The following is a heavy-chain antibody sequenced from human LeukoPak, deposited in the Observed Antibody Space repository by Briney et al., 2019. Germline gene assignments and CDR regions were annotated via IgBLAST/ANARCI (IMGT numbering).Heavy chain of an antibody. D-gene: IGHD5-12*01. V-gene: IGHV4-59*01. Sequence: SETLSLTCTVSGGSISSYCWSWIRQPPGKGLEWIGYIYYSGSTNYNPSLKSRVTISVDTSKNQFSLKLSSVTAADTAVYYCARVGVDTITYYYYGMDVWGQGTTVTVSS. J-gene: IGHJ6*02. CDR1: GGSISSYC. CDR3: ARVGVDTITYYYYGMDV. CDR2: IYYSGST.